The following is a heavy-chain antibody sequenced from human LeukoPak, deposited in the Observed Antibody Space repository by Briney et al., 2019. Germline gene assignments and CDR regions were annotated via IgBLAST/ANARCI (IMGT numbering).Heavy chain of an antibody. J-gene: IGHJ4*02. CDR3: AKWGDYDVLTGYYVSDY. D-gene: IGHD3-9*01. CDR1: GFTFSNYA. CDR2: ITGSGGNT. Sequence: GGSLRLSCAASGFTFSNYAMSWVRQAPGKGLEWVSAITGSGGNTYYADPVKGRFTISRDNSKNTVFLQMYSLRAEDTAVYYCAKWGDYDVLTGYYVSDYWGQGTLATVSS. V-gene: IGHV3-23*01.